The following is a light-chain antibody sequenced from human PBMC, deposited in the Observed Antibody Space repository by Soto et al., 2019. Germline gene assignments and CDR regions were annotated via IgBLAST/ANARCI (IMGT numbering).Light chain of an antibody. V-gene: IGKV1-5*01. J-gene: IGKJ5*01. CDR2: DAS. Sequence: DIQMTQSPSTLSASVGDRVTITCRASQSISSWLAWYQQKPGKAPKLLIYDASSLESGVPSRFSGSGSGTEFTLTISSLQPDDFATYYCQQYNSYSITCGQATRLE. CDR1: QSISSW. CDR3: QQYNSYSIT.